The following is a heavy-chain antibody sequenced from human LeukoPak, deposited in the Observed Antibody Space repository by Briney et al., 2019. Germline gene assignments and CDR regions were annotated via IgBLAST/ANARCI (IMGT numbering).Heavy chain of an antibody. Sequence: PGGSLRLSCAASGFTFSSYSMNWVRQAPGKGLEWVSYISSSGSTIYYADSVKGRFTISRDNAKNSLYLQMNSLRAEDTAVYYCARDYYDSSGPVGFDYWGQGTLVTVSS. CDR3: ARDYYDSSGPVGFDY. CDR2: ISSSGSTI. V-gene: IGHV3-48*04. J-gene: IGHJ4*02. D-gene: IGHD3-22*01. CDR1: GFTFSSYS.